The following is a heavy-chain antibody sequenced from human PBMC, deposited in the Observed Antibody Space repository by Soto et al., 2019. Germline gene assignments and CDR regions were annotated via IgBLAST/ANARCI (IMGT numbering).Heavy chain of an antibody. J-gene: IGHJ4*02. CDR1: GFTFSSYA. CDR3: PKHGALGPYSSGWPLDY. V-gene: IGHV3-23*01. D-gene: IGHD6-19*01. Sequence: GGSLRLSCAASGFTFSSYAMSWVRQAPGKGLEWVSAISGSGGSTYYADSVKGRFTISRDNSKNTRYLQMNSLRAEDTAVYYFPKHGALGPYSSGWPLDYLGQGTLVTVSS. CDR2: ISGSGGST.